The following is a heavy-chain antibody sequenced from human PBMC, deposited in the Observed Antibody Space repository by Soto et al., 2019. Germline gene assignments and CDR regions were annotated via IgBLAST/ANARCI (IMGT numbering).Heavy chain of an antibody. V-gene: IGHV3-30*18. CDR3: AKDRRYSYDAFDI. D-gene: IGHD5-18*01. J-gene: IGHJ3*02. CDR1: GFTFSTYG. Sequence: QVQLVESGGGVVQPGRSLRLSCAASGFTFSTYGMHWVRQAPGKGLEWVAVISYDGSDKYYVDSVKGRFTISRDNSKNTLYLQMHNLRTEDTAVYYCAKDRRYSYDAFDIWGQGTMVTVSS. CDR2: ISYDGSDK.